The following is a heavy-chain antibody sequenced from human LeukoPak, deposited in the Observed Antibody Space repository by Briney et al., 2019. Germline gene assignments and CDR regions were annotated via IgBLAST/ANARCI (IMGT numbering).Heavy chain of an antibody. CDR2: VIPIFGTA. V-gene: IGHV1-69*01. CDR3: ARDLPGGATPPWYYYYGMDV. Sequence: GASVKVSCKASGGTFSSYAISWVRQAPGQGLEWMGGVIPIFGTANYAQKFQGRVTITADESTSTAYMELSSLRSEDTAVYYCARDLPGGATPPWYYYYGMDVWGQGTTVTVSS. D-gene: IGHD1-26*01. CDR1: GGTFSSYA. J-gene: IGHJ6*02.